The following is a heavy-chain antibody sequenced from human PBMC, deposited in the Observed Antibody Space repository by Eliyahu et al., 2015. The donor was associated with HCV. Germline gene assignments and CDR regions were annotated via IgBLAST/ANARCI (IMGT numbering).Heavy chain of an antibody. D-gene: IGHD3-3*01. CDR2: FYTSGDT. V-gene: IGHV4-4*07. CDR1: GGSISSYY. Sequence: QVQLKESGPGFVKSSXTLSLTXTVPGGSISSYYWSWIRQPAGKGLEWIGRFYTSGDTNYNTSLKSRVTMSFDRSQNQFSLKVTSVTAADTAVYYCACSYDDSKFDLWGQGTLVTVSS. CDR3: ACSYDDSKFDL. J-gene: IGHJ5*02.